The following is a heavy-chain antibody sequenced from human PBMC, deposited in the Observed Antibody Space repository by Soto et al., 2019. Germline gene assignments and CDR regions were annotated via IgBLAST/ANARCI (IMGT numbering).Heavy chain of an antibody. CDR1: GFTFSRNA. D-gene: IGHD6-13*01. CDR2: ISGSGGDT. Sequence: GSLRLSCAAFGFTFSRNAMSWVRQAPGKGLEWVSSISGSGGDTYYAESVKGRFIISRDNPKTTLFLQMNSLRAEDTAVYYCAKGSPPGFLENIDSWGQGTLVTVSS. V-gene: IGHV3-23*01. CDR3: AKGSPPGFLENIDS. J-gene: IGHJ4*02.